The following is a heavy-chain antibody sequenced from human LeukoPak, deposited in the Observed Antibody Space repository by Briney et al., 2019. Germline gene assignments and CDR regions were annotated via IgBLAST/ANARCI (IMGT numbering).Heavy chain of an antibody. CDR1: GFTFSNAW. V-gene: IGHV3-15*01. D-gene: IGHD4-17*01. CDR2: KSTTVGGTI. Sequence: PGGSLRLSCVASGFTFSNAWIKSTTVGGTIDYAAPVKGRFTISRDDSKNSLYLQMNSLKTEDTAVYYCATQAAGDYDPRSLGFFDHWGQGTLVTVSS. CDR3: ATQAAGDYDPRSLGFFDH. J-gene: IGHJ4*02.